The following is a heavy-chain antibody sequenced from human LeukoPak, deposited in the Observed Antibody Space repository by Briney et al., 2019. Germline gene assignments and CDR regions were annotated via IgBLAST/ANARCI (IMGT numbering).Heavy chain of an antibody. Sequence: PGGSLRLSCAASGFSFSSYGMSWVRQAPGKGLEWVSAISGSGGSTYFADSVKGRFTISRDNSKNTLYLQMNSLSAEDTAIYYCARGLGSSTSRHTFDIWGQGTMVTVSS. CDR2: ISGSGGST. CDR1: GFSFSSYG. V-gene: IGHV3-23*01. CDR3: ARGLGSSTSRHTFDI. D-gene: IGHD2-2*01. J-gene: IGHJ3*02.